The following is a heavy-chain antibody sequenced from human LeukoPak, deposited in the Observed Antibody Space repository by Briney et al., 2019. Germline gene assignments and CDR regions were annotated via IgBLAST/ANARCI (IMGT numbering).Heavy chain of an antibody. J-gene: IGHJ4*02. V-gene: IGHV3-74*01. CDR3: ARVLSYFGSGSYPAY. CDR1: GFTFTSYW. CDR2: VSPDGRRT. Sequence: GGSLRLSCAASGFTFTSYWMHWVRQVPGKGLVRIAHVSPDGRRTDYADSVKGRFTVSRDNTSHILYLQMNSLTADDTAVYYCARVLSYFGSGSYPAYWGQGTLVTVSS. D-gene: IGHD3-10*01.